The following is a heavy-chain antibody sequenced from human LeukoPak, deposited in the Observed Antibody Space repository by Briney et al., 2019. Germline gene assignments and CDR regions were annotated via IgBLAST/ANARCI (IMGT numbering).Heavy chain of an antibody. CDR3: ANAVDRYFDYPPDY. D-gene: IGHD3-9*01. J-gene: IGHJ4*02. Sequence: GGSLRLSCAASGFTFSSYGMHWVRQAPGKGLEWVAVISYDGSNKYYADSVKGRFTISRDNSKNTLYLQMNSLRAEDTAVYYCANAVDRYFDYPPDYWGQGTLVTVSS. CDR1: GFTFSSYG. CDR2: ISYDGSNK. V-gene: IGHV3-30*18.